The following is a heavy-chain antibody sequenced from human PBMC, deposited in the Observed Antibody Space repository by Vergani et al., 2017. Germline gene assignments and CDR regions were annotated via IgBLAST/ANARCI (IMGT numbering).Heavy chain of an antibody. CDR1: GFTFSSYD. CDR3: ARAVSTTVGDPPGY. CDR2: IGTAGDT. Sequence: EVQLVESGGGLVQPGGSLRLSCAASGFTFSSYDMHWVRQATGKGLEWFSAIGTAGDTYYPGSVKGRFTISRENAKNSLYLQMNSLRAGDTAIYYCARAVSTTVGDPPGYWGQGTLVTVSS. D-gene: IGHD4-23*01. J-gene: IGHJ4*02. V-gene: IGHV3-13*01.